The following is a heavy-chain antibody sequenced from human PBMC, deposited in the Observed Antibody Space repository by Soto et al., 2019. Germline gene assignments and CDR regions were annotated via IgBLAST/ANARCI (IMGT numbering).Heavy chain of an antibody. Sequence: SATLSLTCTVSGGSISSYYWSWIRQPPGKGLEWIGYIYYSGSTNYNPSIKSRITISVDTSKNQFSLKLSSVTAADTAVYYCASARITMVRGVMSVFDYWGQGTLVTVSS. CDR3: ASARITMVRGVMSVFDY. CDR2: IYYSGST. V-gene: IGHV4-59*01. J-gene: IGHJ4*02. D-gene: IGHD3-10*01. CDR1: GGSISSYY.